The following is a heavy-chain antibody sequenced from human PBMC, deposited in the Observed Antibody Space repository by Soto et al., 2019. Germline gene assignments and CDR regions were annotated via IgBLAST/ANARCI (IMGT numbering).Heavy chain of an antibody. CDR2: ISYDGSNK. V-gene: IGHV3-30*18. CDR1: GFTFSSYG. Sequence: QVQLVESGGGVVQPGRSLRLSCAASGFTFSSYGMHWVRQAPGKGLEWVAVISYDGSNKYYADSVKGRFTISRDNSKNTLYLQMNSLRAEDTAVYYCAKDRSSGWSVYYYYYMDVWGKGTTVTVSS. CDR3: AKDRSSGWSVYYYYYMDV. J-gene: IGHJ6*03. D-gene: IGHD6-19*01.